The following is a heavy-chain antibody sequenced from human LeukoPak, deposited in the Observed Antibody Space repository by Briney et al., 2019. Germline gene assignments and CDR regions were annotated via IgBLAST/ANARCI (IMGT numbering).Heavy chain of an antibody. Sequence: GGSLRLSCAASGFTFSSYAMSWVRQAPGKGLECVSGISGSGGTTYYADSVKGRFTISRDNSKNTLYLQMNSLRAEDTAVYYCAKGSPNYSNRFDYWGQGTLVTVSS. J-gene: IGHJ4*02. CDR1: GFTFSSYA. D-gene: IGHD4-11*01. CDR3: AKGSPNYSNRFDY. V-gene: IGHV3-23*01. CDR2: ISGSGGTT.